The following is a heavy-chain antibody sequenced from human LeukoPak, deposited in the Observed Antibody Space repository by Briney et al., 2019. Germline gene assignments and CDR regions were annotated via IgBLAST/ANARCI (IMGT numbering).Heavy chain of an antibody. Sequence: SPSETLSLTCTVSGASISSYYWSWIRQPPGKGVEWIGYIHYSEGTRYNPSLKSRVTISVDTSKNQFSLKLSSVTAADTAVYYCARQYYYYSIDSWGQGTLVTVSS. J-gene: IGHJ4*02. V-gene: IGHV4-59*08. CDR2: IHYSEGT. D-gene: IGHD3-22*01. CDR3: ARQYYYYSIDS. CDR1: GASISSYY.